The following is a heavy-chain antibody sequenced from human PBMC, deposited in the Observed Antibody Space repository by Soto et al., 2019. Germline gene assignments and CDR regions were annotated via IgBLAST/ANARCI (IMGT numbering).Heavy chain of an antibody. CDR1: GGSITSSSFY. CDR2: IFHTGAT. D-gene: IGHD1-26*01. J-gene: IGHJ4*02. V-gene: IGHV4-39*01. CDR3: ARRRIVPTTNFDY. Sequence: SETLSLTCTVSGGSITSSSFYWGWIRQPPGKGLEWIGHIFHTGATYYNPTLKSRLRMSVDTSKNQFSLNLSSVTATDTAVYYCARRRIVPTTNFDYWGQGTLVTVSS.